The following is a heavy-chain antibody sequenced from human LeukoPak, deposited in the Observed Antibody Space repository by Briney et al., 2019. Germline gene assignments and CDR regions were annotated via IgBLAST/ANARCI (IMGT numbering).Heavy chain of an antibody. Sequence: GGSLRLSCAASGFTFSSYWMHWVRQAPGKGLVWVSRINSDGSSTYYADSVKGRFSISRDNSKNTLYLQMNSLRAEDTAVYYCASSGNYYPYLLDYWGQGTLVTVSS. CDR2: INSDGSST. CDR3: ASSGNYYPYLLDY. V-gene: IGHV3-74*01. D-gene: IGHD1-26*01. CDR1: GFTFSSYW. J-gene: IGHJ4*02.